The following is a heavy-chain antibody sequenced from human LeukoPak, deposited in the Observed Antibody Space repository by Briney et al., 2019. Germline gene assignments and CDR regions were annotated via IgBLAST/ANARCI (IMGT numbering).Heavy chain of an antibody. CDR2: ISGSGGSP. J-gene: IGHJ4*02. D-gene: IGHD5-24*01. Sequence: GGSLRLSCAASGFTFSSSAMSWVRQAPGKGLEWVSSISGSGGSPYYADSVKGRFTISRDNSKNTLYLQMNSLRAEDTAVYYCARGGRRLQFSHYFDYWGQGTLITVSS. V-gene: IGHV3-23*01. CDR3: ARGGRRLQFSHYFDY. CDR1: GFTFSSSA.